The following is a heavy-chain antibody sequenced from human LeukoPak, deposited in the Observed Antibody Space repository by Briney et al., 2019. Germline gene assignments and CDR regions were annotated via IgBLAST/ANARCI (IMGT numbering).Heavy chain of an antibody. CDR1: GGSTSSFY. CDR3: ARDRVYCSSTSCLHWFFDL. CDR2: IKQDGSEK. D-gene: IGHD2-2*01. J-gene: IGHJ2*01. V-gene: IGHV3-7*01. Sequence: ETLSLTCTVSGGSTSSFYWSWIRQPPGKGLEWVANIKQDGSEKNYVDSVRGRFTISRDNAKNSLYLQMNSLRAEDTAVYYCARDRVYCSSTSCLHWFFDLWGRGTLVTVSS.